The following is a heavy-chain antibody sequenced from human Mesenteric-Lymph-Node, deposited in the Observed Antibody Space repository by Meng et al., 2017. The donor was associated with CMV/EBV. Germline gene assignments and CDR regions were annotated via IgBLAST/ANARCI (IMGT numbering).Heavy chain of an antibody. CDR2: ISYDGSNK. Sequence: GESLKISCAASGFTFSSYAMHWVRQAPGKGLEWVAVISYDGSNKYYADSVKGRFTISRDNSKNTLYLQMNSLRAEDTAVYYCAKWDVNNGPFDCWGQGTLVTVSS. V-gene: IGHV3-30*04. D-gene: IGHD1-26*01. CDR3: AKWDVNNGPFDC. CDR1: GFTFSSYA. J-gene: IGHJ4*02.